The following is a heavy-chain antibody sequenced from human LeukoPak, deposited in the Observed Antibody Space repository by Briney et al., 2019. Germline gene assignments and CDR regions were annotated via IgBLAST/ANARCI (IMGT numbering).Heavy chain of an antibody. Sequence: GGSLRLSCAASGFTFSRYGMHWVRQAPGKGLEWVAYIRCDGKNKYLVDSVKGRFTISRDNSKNTLYLQMNSLRADDTAVYYCAKDRVGVLVAADFDYWGQGTLVTVSS. CDR3: AKDRVGVLVAADFDY. V-gene: IGHV3-30*02. CDR1: GFTFSRYG. CDR2: IRCDGKNK. J-gene: IGHJ4*02. D-gene: IGHD2-15*01.